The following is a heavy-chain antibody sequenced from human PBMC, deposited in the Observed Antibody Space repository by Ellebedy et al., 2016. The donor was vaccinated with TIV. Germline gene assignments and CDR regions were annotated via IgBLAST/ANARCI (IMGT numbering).Heavy chain of an antibody. CDR2: IGSAGDT. V-gene: IGHV3-13*01. CDR1: GFTFSSHD. D-gene: IGHD6-13*01. CDR3: ARASAGLDY. Sequence: PGGSLRLSCAASGFTFSSHDMRWVRQGTGKGLEWVSAIGSAGDTSYSGSVKGRFTISRENGKNSVYLQMNSLRAEDTAVYYCARASAGLDYWGQGTLVTVSS. J-gene: IGHJ4*02.